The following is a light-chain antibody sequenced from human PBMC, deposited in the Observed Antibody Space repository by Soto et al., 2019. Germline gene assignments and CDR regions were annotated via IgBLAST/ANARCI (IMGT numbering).Light chain of an antibody. CDR1: QDISNY. J-gene: IGKJ1*01. CDR2: GAS. CDR3: QKYNSAPWT. V-gene: IGKV1-27*01. Sequence: DIQLTQSPSSLSASVGDRVTITCRASQDISNYLAWYQQKPGKVPNLLMYGASALRSGVPSQFTPSXSGTNFTLTISSLQPEDVATYYCQKYNSAPWTFGQGTKVEIK.